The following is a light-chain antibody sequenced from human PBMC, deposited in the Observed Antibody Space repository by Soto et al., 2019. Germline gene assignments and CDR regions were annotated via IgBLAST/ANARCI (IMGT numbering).Light chain of an antibody. V-gene: IGKV1-39*01. Sequence: MTQSRSSLSVSAVDKFPISCRASQGISTYLNWYQQKPGNAPKLLSDAASSLQSGVPSRFSGSGSGTDFTLTSSSLQPEDFATYYCQQSYSTPSTFGQGTRLEI. J-gene: IGKJ5*01. CDR3: QQSYSTPST. CDR1: QGISTY. CDR2: AAS.